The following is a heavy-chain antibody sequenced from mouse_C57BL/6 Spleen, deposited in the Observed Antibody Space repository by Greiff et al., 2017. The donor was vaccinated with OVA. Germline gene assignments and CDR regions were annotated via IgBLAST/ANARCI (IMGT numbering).Heavy chain of an antibody. CDR3: ARRAGSSDYAMDY. J-gene: IGHJ4*01. CDR2: IDPSASYI. Sequence: QVKLQQPGAELVMPGASVKLSCTASGYTFPSYWMHWVKQRPGQGLEWIGEIDPSASYINYNQQFKGTSTLTVDKSSSTAYMQLSSRTAEYAAVYYCARRAGSSDYAMDYWGQGTSVTVSS. V-gene: IGHV1-69*01. D-gene: IGHD1-1*01. CDR1: GYTFPSYW.